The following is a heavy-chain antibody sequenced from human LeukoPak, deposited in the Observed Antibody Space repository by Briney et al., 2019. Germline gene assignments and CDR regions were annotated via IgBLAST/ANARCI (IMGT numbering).Heavy chain of an antibody. CDR1: AASIRSVAYY. CDR2: IYDSGST. D-gene: IGHD2-15*01. J-gene: IGHJ3*02. V-gene: IGHV4-30-4*01. Sequence: NPSHTLSLTCTASAASIRSVAYYWSWIRQPPGKGLQWIGYIYDSGSTYYNPSLKSRITISVDTSENRFSLKLSSVTATDTAVYYCARDCSGGSCYGAFDIWGQGTMVTVSS. CDR3: ARDCSGGSCYGAFDI.